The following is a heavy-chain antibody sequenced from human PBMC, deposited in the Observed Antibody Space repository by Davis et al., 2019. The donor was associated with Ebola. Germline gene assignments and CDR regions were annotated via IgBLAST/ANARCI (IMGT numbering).Heavy chain of an antibody. CDR2: LGLSADT. D-gene: IGHD6-19*01. Sequence: PGGSLRLSCAASGFVFSSYVMSWVRRAPGKGLEWASTLGLSADTYYADSVKGRFTISRDNSKNTLHLQMNSLRVEDTAIYYCAKDTSNVWFDVWGQGTMVTVSS. CDR1: GFVFSSYV. V-gene: IGHV3-23*01. CDR3: AKDTSNVWFDV. J-gene: IGHJ3*01.